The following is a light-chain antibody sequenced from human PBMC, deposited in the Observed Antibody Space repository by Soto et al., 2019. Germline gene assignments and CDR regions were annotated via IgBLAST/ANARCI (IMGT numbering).Light chain of an antibody. CDR1: SSDVGSYNY. Sequence: QSVLTQPASVSGSPGQSITISCTGTSSDVGSYNYVSWYQQHPGKAPKLMIYEVSNRPSGVSNRFSGSKSGNTASLTISGLQAEDEADYSCSSYTSSSTPCVFGTGTKLTVL. CDR3: SSYTSSSTPCV. V-gene: IGLV2-14*01. J-gene: IGLJ1*01. CDR2: EVS.